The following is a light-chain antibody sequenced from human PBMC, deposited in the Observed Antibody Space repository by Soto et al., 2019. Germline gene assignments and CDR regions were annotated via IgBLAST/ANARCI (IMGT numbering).Light chain of an antibody. CDR1: QSVYLN. Sequence: EIMMTQSPGTLSVSPGEGATLSCTASQSVYLNLAWYQQKPGQPPRLLLYGASTRATGIPVRFRGSGSGTEFTLTISDVQPEDFALYYCHQRQSWPRTFGQGTKVDIK. CDR3: HQRQSWPRT. J-gene: IGKJ1*01. V-gene: IGKV3-15*01. CDR2: GAS.